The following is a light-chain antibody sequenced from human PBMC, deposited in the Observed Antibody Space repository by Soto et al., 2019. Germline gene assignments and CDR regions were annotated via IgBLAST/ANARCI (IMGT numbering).Light chain of an antibody. CDR3: VLYMGSGIEV. J-gene: IGLJ2*01. CDR1: SGSVSASYY. Sequence: QTVVTQEPSFSVSPGGTVTLTCGLSSGSVSASYYPSWYQQTPGQAPRTLIYSTSTRSSGVPDRFSGSILGNKAALTITGAQADDESDYYCVLYMGSGIEVFGGGTKLTVL. CDR2: STS. V-gene: IGLV8-61*01.